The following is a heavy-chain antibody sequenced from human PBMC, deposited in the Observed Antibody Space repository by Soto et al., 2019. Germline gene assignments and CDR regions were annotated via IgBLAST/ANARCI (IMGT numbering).Heavy chain of an antibody. J-gene: IGHJ4*02. CDR2: IIPIFGTA. CDR1: GCTFSSYA. D-gene: IGHD3-22*01. V-gene: IGHV1-69*13. Sequence: GASLNVSCKASGCTFSSYAISWVRQAPGQGLEWMGGIIPIFGTANYAQKFQGRVTITADESTSTAYMELSSLRSEDTAVYYCARGLINYYDSSGYYYLDYWGQGTLVTVSS. CDR3: ARGLINYYDSSGYYYLDY.